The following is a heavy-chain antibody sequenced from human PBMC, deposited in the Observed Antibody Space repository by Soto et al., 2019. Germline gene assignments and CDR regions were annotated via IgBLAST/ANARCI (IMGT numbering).Heavy chain of an antibody. D-gene: IGHD5-12*01. CDR2: IYHSGST. V-gene: IGHV4-30-2*01. CDR1: GGSISSGGYS. CDR3: ARGNVVAIDY. J-gene: IGHJ4*02. Sequence: PSETLSLTCAVSGGSISSGGYSWSWIRQPPGKGLEWIGYIYHSGSTYYNPSLKSRVTISVDRSKNQFSLKLSSVTAADTPVYYCARGNVVAIDYWGQGTLVTVSS.